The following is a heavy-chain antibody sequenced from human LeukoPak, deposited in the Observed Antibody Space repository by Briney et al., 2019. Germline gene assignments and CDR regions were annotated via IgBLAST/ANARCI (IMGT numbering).Heavy chain of an antibody. CDR3: ARDTDYDFWSGYFDY. J-gene: IGHJ4*02. CDR1: GFTFSSYW. V-gene: IGHV3-7*01. CDR2: IKQDGSEK. Sequence: PGGSLRLSCAASGFTFSSYWMSWVRQAPGKGLEWVANIKQDGSEKYYVDSVKGRFTISRDNAKNSLYLQMNSLRAEDTAVCYCARDTDYDFWSGYFDYWGQGTLVTVSS. D-gene: IGHD3-3*01.